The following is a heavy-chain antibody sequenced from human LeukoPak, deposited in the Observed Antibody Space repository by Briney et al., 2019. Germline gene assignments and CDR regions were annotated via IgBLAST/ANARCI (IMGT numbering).Heavy chain of an antibody. CDR1: GYTFTGYY. V-gene: IGHV1-2*02. CDR2: INPNSGGP. Sequence: ASVKVSCKASGYTFTGYYMHWVRQAPGQGLEWMGWINPNSGGPNYAQKFQGRVTMTRDTSISTAYMELSRLRSDDTAVYYCARDFASYYYDSSGYPHYYYYYMDVWGKGTTVTISS. J-gene: IGHJ6*03. CDR3: ARDFASYYYDSSGYPHYYYYYMDV. D-gene: IGHD3-22*01.